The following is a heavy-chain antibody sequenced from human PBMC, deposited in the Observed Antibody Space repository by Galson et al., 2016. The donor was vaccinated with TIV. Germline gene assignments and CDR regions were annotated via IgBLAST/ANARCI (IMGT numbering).Heavy chain of an antibody. Sequence: SVKVSCKASGYTLSSYSISWVRQAPGQGLEWMGWISGYNGNKNYAQKFQDRVTMTTDTSTNTAYMELRSLRSDDTAVYYCAIVPTKTFDFWSGFDNSFCMDVWGKGTTVTVSS. CDR1: GYTLSSYS. CDR2: ISGYNGNK. V-gene: IGHV1-18*01. CDR3: AIVPTKTFDFWSGFDNSFCMDV. J-gene: IGHJ6*04. D-gene: IGHD3-3*01.